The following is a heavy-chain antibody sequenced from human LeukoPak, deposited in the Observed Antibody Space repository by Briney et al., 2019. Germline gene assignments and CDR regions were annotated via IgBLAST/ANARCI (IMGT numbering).Heavy chain of an antibody. D-gene: IGHD3-22*01. Sequence: ASVKVSCKASGYTFTSYYMHWVRQAPGQGLEWMGIINPSGGSASYAQKFQGRVTMTRDTSTSTVYMELSSLRSEDTAVYYCAGDPTNYYSDSSGYSPSYFDYWGQGTLVTVSS. J-gene: IGHJ4*02. V-gene: IGHV1-46*01. CDR1: GYTFTSYY. CDR3: AGDPTNYYSDSSGYSPSYFDY. CDR2: INPSGGSA.